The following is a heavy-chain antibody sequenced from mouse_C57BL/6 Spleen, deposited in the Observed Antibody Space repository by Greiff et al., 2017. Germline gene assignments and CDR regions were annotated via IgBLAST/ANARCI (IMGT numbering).Heavy chain of an antibody. Sequence: QRVESGGGLVKPGGSLKLSCAASGFTFSSYTMSWVRQTPEKRLEWVATISGGGGNTYYPDSVKGRFTISRDNAKNTLYLQMSSLRSEDTALYYCARRGYDGYAMDYWGQGTSVTVSS. J-gene: IGHJ4*01. CDR1: GFTFSSYT. CDR3: ARRGYDGYAMDY. CDR2: ISGGGGNT. V-gene: IGHV5-9*04. D-gene: IGHD2-3*01.